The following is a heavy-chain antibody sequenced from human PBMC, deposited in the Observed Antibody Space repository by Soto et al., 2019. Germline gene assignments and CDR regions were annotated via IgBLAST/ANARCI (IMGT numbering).Heavy chain of an antibody. CDR1: GFTFNSYW. V-gene: IGHV3-74*01. CDR2: INGDGTST. J-gene: IGHJ6*02. Sequence: GGSLRLSCAASGFTFNSYWMHWVRQAPGKGLVWVSRINGDGTSTSYADSVKGRFTISRDNSKNTLYLQMNSLRAEDTAVYYCARDFSPRVAIAAAGMWYYGMDVWGQGTTXTVSS. CDR3: ARDFSPRVAIAAAGMWYYGMDV. D-gene: IGHD6-13*01.